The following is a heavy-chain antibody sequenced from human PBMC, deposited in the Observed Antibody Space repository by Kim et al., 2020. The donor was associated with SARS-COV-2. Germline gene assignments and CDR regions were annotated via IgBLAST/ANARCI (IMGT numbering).Heavy chain of an antibody. V-gene: IGHV3-66*01. J-gene: IGHJ2*01. Sequence: DSVKGGLTLSRDSAENTLYLQMNSLRAENTAVYYCATFDGARLSYWYFDLWGRGTLVTVSS. CDR3: ATFDGARLSYWYFDL. D-gene: IGHD4-17*01.